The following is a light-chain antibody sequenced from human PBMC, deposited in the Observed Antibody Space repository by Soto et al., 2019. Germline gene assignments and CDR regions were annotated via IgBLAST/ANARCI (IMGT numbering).Light chain of an antibody. J-gene: IGLJ1*01. Sequence: QSALTQPPSASESPGQSVTISCTGTSSDVGGYNYVSWYQQHPGKAPKLMIYEVSKRPSGVPDRFSGSKSGNTASLTVSGLQPEDEADYYCSSYAGSNKSVFGTGIKVTVL. CDR3: SSYAGSNKSV. V-gene: IGLV2-8*01. CDR1: SSDVGGYNY. CDR2: EVS.